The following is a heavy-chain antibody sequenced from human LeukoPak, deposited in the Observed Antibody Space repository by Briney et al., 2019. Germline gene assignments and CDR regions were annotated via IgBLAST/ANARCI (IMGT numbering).Heavy chain of an antibody. V-gene: IGHV3-21*01. CDR3: ASQRTYSSSWAGDY. CDR2: ISSSSSYI. CDR1: GFTFSSYS. J-gene: IGHJ4*02. D-gene: IGHD6-13*01. Sequence: SGGSLRHPCAASGFTFSSYSMNWVRQAPEKGLEWVSSISSSSSYIYYADSVKGRFTISRDNAKNSLYLQMNSLRAEDTAVYYCASQRTYSSSWAGDYWGQGTLVTVSS.